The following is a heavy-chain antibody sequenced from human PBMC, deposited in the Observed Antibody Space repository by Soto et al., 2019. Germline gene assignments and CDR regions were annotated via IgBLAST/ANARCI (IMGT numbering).Heavy chain of an antibody. J-gene: IGHJ5*02. V-gene: IGHV1-69*01. CDR1: GGTFSSYA. Sequence: QVQLVQSGAEVKKPGSSVKVSCKASGGTFSSYAISWVRQAPGQGLEWMGGIIPIFGTANYAQKFQGRVTITADESTSTAYMELSSLRSEDTAVYYCARAASTPPQNIVVVPAAQYNWFDPWGQGTLVTVSS. D-gene: IGHD2-2*01. CDR3: ARAASTPPQNIVVVPAAQYNWFDP. CDR2: IIPIFGTA.